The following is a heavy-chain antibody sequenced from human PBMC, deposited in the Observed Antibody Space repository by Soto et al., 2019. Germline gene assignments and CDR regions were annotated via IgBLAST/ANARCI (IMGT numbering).Heavy chain of an antibody. CDR1: GGSIGSGDSH. J-gene: IGHJ4*02. CDR3: ASRHSSPYFDY. D-gene: IGHD6-13*01. CDR2: IYYSGST. V-gene: IGHV4-30-4*01. Sequence: SETLSLTCTVSGGSIGSGDSHWSWIRQPPGKGLEWIGYIYYSGSTYYNPSLRSRVTISGDTSKNQFSLKLSSVTAADTAVYYCASRHSSPYFDYWGQGTLVTVPQ.